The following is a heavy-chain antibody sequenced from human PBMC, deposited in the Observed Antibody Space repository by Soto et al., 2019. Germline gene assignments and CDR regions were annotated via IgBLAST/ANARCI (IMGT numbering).Heavy chain of an antibody. CDR2: IYPGDHET. V-gene: IGHV5-51*01. CDR1: GYTFSNFW. Sequence: GESLKISCQCSGYTFSNFWIGWVGQLPGKGLEWMGIIYPGDHETRYSPSFHGKVTISADKSINTAYLQWDSLEASDTAFYFCARSPRSSPYFDYWGQGARVTVSS. D-gene: IGHD6-13*01. CDR3: ARSPRSSPYFDY. J-gene: IGHJ4*02.